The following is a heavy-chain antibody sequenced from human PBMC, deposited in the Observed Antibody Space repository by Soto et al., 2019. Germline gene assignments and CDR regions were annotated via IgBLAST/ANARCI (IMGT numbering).Heavy chain of an antibody. J-gene: IGHJ5*02. Sequence: PGGSLRLSCAASGFTFSSYGMHWVRQAPGKGLVWVSRINSDGSSTSYADSVKGRFTISRDNAKNTLYLQMNSLRAEDTAVYYCASLQSYYDILTGYFANWFDPWGQGTLVTVSS. CDR3: ASLQSYYDILTGYFANWFDP. CDR1: GFTFSSYG. CDR2: INSDGSST. V-gene: IGHV3-74*01. D-gene: IGHD3-9*01.